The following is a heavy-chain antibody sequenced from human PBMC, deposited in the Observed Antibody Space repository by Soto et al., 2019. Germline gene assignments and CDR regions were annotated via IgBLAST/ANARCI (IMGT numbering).Heavy chain of an antibody. V-gene: IGHV1-18*01. D-gene: IGHD3-22*01. Sequence: QVQLVQSGAEVKKPGASVKVSCKASGYTFTSYGISWVRQAPGQGLEWMGWISAYNGNTNYAQKLQGRVTMTTDTSTSTTYMELRSLRADDKAVYYCARQGPTYYYDSSGYYLFDYWGQGTLVTVSS. CDR3: ARQGPTYYYDSSGYYLFDY. J-gene: IGHJ4*02. CDR2: ISAYNGNT. CDR1: GYTFTSYG.